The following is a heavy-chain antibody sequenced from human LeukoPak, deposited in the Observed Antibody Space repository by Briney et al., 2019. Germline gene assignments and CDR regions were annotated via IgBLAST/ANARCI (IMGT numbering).Heavy chain of an antibody. Sequence: GASVKVSCKASGYTFIAYYIHWVRQAPGQGLEWMGILNPNGGSATYAPTFQGRVTMTRDTSTSTVHLQVSSLRSDDTAVYYCARGLRNDFGDLWGQGTLVTVSS. V-gene: IGHV1-46*01. CDR3: ARGLRNDFGDL. CDR2: LNPNGGSA. J-gene: IGHJ5*02. CDR1: GYTFIAYY. D-gene: IGHD4-17*01.